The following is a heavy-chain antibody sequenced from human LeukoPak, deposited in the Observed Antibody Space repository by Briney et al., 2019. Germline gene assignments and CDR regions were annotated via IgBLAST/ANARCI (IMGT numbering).Heavy chain of an antibody. CDR1: GFTFSSYG. V-gene: IGHV3-23*01. D-gene: IGHD3-16*02. CDR3: AKDFNLDYVWGSYRPSNTPFDY. CDR2: ISGSGGST. Sequence: GGTLRLSCAASGFTFSSYGMSWVRQAPGKGLEWVSAISGSGGSTYYADSVKGRFTISRDNSKNTLYLQMNSLRAEDTAVYYCAKDFNLDYVWGSYRPSNTPFDYWGQGTLVTVSS. J-gene: IGHJ4*02.